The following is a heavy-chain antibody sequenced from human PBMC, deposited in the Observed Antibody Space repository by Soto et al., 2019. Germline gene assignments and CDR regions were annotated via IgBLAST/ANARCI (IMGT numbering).Heavy chain of an antibody. V-gene: IGHV4-59*01. Sequence: PSETLSLTCTVSGASISSFYWSWIRQPPGKALEWIGYIYYSGSTNYNPSLKSRVTISVDTSKNQFSLKLSSVTAADTAVYYCAREIPVGGTHYYYYGMDVSGQGTTVTVSS. J-gene: IGHJ6*02. CDR2: IYYSGST. D-gene: IGHD2-2*01. CDR1: GASISSFY. CDR3: AREIPVGGTHYYYYGMDV.